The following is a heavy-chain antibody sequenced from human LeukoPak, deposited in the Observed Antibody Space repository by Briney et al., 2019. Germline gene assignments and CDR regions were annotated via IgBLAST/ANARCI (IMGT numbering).Heavy chain of an antibody. J-gene: IGHJ4*02. CDR2: ILGSGGST. CDR1: GFTFSNYA. CDR3: AKWGHYDVLTGYYLPDY. V-gene: IGHV3-23*01. D-gene: IGHD3-9*01. Sequence: PGGSLRLSCAASGFTFSNYAMSWVRQAPGKGLEWVSAILGSGGSTYYADSVKGRFTVSRDNSKSTLYLQMNSLRAEDTALYYCAKWGHYDVLTGYYLPDYWGQGTLVTVSS.